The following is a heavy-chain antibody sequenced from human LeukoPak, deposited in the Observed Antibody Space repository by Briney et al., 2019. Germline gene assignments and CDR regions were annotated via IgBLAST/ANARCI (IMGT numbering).Heavy chain of an antibody. J-gene: IGHJ4*02. CDR2: LYSGSS. D-gene: IGHD3-16*02. V-gene: IGHV4-39*01. CDR1: GGSISSNNYY. CDR3: ARTYDYIWGSFRSHSFDS. Sequence: NPSETLSLTCTVSGGSISSNNYYWGWIRQPPGTGLEWIGSLYSGSSYYNPSLKSRVTISVDASKNQFSLKLSSVTAADTCVYYCARTYDYIWGSFRSHSFDSWGQGTLVTVSS.